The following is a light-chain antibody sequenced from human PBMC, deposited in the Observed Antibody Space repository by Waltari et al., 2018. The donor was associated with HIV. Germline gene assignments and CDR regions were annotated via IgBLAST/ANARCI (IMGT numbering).Light chain of an antibody. J-gene: IGLJ2*01. Sequence: QSVLTQPPSASGTPGQRVTISCSGSSSNIGSNSVYWYQQRPGTAPKLLIYRDNQRLSGVPDRFSGSKSGTSASLAISGLRSDDEADYYCATWDDSLSGVVFGGGTKVTVL. CDR1: SSNIGSNS. CDR3: ATWDDSLSGVV. V-gene: IGLV1-47*01. CDR2: RDN.